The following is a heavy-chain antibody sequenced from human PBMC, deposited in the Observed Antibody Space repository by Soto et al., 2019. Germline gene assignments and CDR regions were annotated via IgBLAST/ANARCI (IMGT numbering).Heavy chain of an antibody. D-gene: IGHD6-19*01. V-gene: IGHV1-46*03. CDR3: ARVSIYAVAGTREHGMDV. J-gene: IGHJ6*02. CDR2: INPSGGST. Sequence: AASVKVSCKASGYSFTSYYMHWVRQAPGQGLEWMGIINPSGGSTSYAQKFQGRVTMTRDTSTSTVYMELSSLRSEDTAVYYCARVSIYAVAGTREHGMDVWGQGTTVTVSS. CDR1: GYSFTSYY.